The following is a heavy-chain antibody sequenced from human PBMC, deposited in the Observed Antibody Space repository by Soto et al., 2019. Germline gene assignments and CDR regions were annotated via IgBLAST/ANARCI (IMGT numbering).Heavy chain of an antibody. CDR2: IKCAGSMQ. V-gene: IGHV3-7*05. Sequence: PGGSLRLSCAASGFTLSSYWISLVRQAPGKGLDWLAGIKCAGSMQYYVDSVKSRFTTSGDNPKNSLFLQLNSLKVEDTAVYFCARTNRFDYWGQGTMVTVSS. J-gene: IGHJ4*02. CDR3: ARTNRFDY. CDR1: GFTLSSYW.